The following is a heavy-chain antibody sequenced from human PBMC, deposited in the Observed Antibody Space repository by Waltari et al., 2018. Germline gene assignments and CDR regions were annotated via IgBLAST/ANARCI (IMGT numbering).Heavy chain of an antibody. CDR3: ARDISYYSLDK. CDR1: GYDLSRQG. J-gene: IGHJ4*02. V-gene: IGHV3-33*01. D-gene: IGHD3-22*01. Sequence: QVQLVESGGGVVQPGTSLRLSGVASGYDLSRQGMTWARRAPGKGLEWVAGIWYDGSKKFYADSVKGRFTISRDDSKNTLYLEMNSLRAEDTAVYYCARDISYYSLDKWGQGTLVTVSS. CDR2: IWYDGSKK.